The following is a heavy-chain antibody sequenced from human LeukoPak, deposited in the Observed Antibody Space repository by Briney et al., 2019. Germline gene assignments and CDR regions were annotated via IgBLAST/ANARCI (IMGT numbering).Heavy chain of an antibody. CDR3: ARGPVSIFGVHPNYYIMDV. CDR2: INSDGSTT. CDR1: GFTFSSYW. D-gene: IGHD3-3*01. Sequence: GGSLRLSCTASGFTFSSYWMHWVRQTPGKGPVWVSRINSDGSTTSYADSVKGRFTISRDSSKNTLYLQMNSLRAEDTAVYYCARGPVSIFGVHPNYYIMDVWGQGTTVIVSS. V-gene: IGHV3-74*01. J-gene: IGHJ6*02.